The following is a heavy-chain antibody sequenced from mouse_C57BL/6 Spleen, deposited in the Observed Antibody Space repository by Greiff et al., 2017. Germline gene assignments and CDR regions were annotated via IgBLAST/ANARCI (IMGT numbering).Heavy chain of an antibody. J-gene: IGHJ2*01. D-gene: IGHD1-1*01. V-gene: IGHV3-6*01. CDR3: ARERDYGSSLDY. CDR2: ISYDGSN. Sequence: EVQRVESGPGLVKPSQSLSLTCSVTGYSITSGYYWNWIRQFPGNKLEWMGYISYDGSNNYNPSLKNRISITRDTSKNQFFLKLNSVTTEDTATYYCARERDYGSSLDYCGQGTTLTVSS. CDR1: GYSITSGYY.